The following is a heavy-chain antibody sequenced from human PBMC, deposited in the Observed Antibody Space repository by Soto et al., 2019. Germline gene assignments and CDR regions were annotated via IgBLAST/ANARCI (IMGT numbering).Heavy chain of an antibody. V-gene: IGHV3-30*18. CDR1: GFTFSSSG. D-gene: IGHD6-13*01. CDR2: IPYDGDNK. J-gene: IGHJ4*02. CDR3: AKDRSSSWTFDY. Sequence: QVQLVESGGGVVQPGRSLRLSCVASGFTFSSSGMHWVRQPPGKGLEWVALIPYDGDNKCYADSVKGRFTISRDNSKNTVYLQMNILRAGDTAVYYCAKDRSSSWTFDYWGQGALVTVSS.